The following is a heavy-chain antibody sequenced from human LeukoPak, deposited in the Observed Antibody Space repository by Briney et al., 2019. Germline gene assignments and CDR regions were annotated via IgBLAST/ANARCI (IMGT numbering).Heavy chain of an antibody. CDR1: GGSFSGYY. CDR3: ARGVTYYYGSGRPYYFDY. CDR2: INHSGST. Sequence: SETLSLTCAVYGGSFSGYYWSWIRQPPGKGLEWIGEINHSGSTNYNPSLESRVTISVDTSKNQFSLKLSSVTAADTAVYYCARGVTYYYGSGRPYYFDYWGQGTLVTVSS. D-gene: IGHD3-10*01. J-gene: IGHJ4*02. V-gene: IGHV4-34*01.